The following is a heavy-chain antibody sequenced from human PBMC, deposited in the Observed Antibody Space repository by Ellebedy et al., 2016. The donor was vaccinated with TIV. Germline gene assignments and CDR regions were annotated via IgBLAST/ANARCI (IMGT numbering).Heavy chain of an antibody. V-gene: IGHV4-39*01. CDR2: VNYSGSP. J-gene: IGHJ4*02. D-gene: IGHD2-21*01. CDR1: GLTFSSHA. Sequence: MPGGSLRLSCAASGLTFSSHAMSWVRQAPGKGLEWIGSVNYSGSPYYNPSFKSRVTLSVDTSKDQFSLNLRTVTAADTAVYYCARIDPWQPVDDWGQGILVSVSS. CDR3: ARIDPWQPVDD.